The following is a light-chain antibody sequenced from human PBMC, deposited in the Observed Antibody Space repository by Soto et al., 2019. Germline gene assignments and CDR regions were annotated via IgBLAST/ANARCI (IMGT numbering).Light chain of an antibody. J-gene: IGLJ7*01. CDR3: VAWDDSLNGAV. V-gene: IGLV1-44*01. CDR2: SSN. Sequence: QSVLTQPPSASGTPGQRVAISCSGSSANIGGNTVNWFQQLPGTAPKLLIYSSNQRPSGVPDRFSGSKSGSSASLAISGLQTKDEADYYCVAWDDSLNGAVFGGGTQLTVL. CDR1: SANIGGNT.